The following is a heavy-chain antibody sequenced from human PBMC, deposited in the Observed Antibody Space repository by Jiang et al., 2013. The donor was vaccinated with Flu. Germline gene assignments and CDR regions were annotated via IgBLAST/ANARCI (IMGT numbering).Heavy chain of an antibody. Sequence: SGAEVKKPGASVKVSCKASGYTFTSYGISWVRQAPGQGLEWMGWISAYNGNTNYAQKLQGRVTMTTDTSTSTAYMELRSLRSDDTAVYYCAGESMTTQYPYYYYGMDVWGQGTTVTVSS. V-gene: IGHV1-18*04. CDR2: ISAYNGNT. CDR1: GYTFTSYG. D-gene: IGHD4-11*01. J-gene: IGHJ6*02. CDR3: AGESMTTQYPYYYYGMDV.